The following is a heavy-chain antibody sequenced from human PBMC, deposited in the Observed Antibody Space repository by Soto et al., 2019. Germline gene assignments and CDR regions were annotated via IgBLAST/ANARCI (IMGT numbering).Heavy chain of an antibody. J-gene: IGHJ4*02. D-gene: IGHD6-19*01. CDR2: INHSGST. CDR1: GGSFSGYY. V-gene: IGHV4-34*01. Sequence: SETLSLTCAVYGGSFSGYYWSWIRQPPGKGLEWIGEINHSGSTNYNPSLKSRVTISVDTSKNQFSLKLSSVTAADTAVYYCARDNMAVAGTSPDYGGQGTLVTVSS. CDR3: ARDNMAVAGTSPDY.